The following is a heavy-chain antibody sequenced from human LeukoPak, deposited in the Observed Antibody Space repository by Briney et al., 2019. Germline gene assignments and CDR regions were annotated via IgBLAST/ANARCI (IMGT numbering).Heavy chain of an antibody. J-gene: IGHJ4*02. CDR3: ARGLPGYGGNSEGGPGY. Sequence: ASVKVSCKASGYTFTSYDINWVRQATGQGLEWMGWMNPNSGNTGYAQKFQGRVTMTSNTSISTAYMELSSLRSEDTAVYYCARGLPGYGGNSEGGPGYWGQGTLVTVSS. CDR1: GYTFTSYD. CDR2: MNPNSGNT. V-gene: IGHV1-8*01. D-gene: IGHD4-23*01.